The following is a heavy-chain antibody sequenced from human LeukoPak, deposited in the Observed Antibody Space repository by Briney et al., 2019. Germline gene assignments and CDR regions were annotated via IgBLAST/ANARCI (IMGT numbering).Heavy chain of an antibody. V-gene: IGHV3-23*01. D-gene: IGHD3-22*01. J-gene: IGHJ4*02. Sequence: GGSLILSCAASGFTFSSDAMSWVRQAPGKGLEWVSAISGSGGSTYYADSVKGRFTISRDNSKNTLYLQMNSLRAEDTAVYYCAKGNHYYDSSGTSDYWGQGTLVTVSS. CDR1: GFTFSSDA. CDR2: ISGSGGST. CDR3: AKGNHYYDSSGTSDY.